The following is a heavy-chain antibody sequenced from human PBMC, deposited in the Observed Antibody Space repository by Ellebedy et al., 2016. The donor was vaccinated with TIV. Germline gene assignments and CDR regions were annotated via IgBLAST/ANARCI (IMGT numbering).Heavy chain of an antibody. D-gene: IGHD3-16*01. V-gene: IGHV4-59*12. J-gene: IGHJ3*02. CDR2: IFYSGDT. CDR1: NGPIDKYY. CDR3: ARVGDYDQASFDT. Sequence: MPSETLSLTCTVSNGPIDKYYWTWIRQPPGSGLEWIGHIFYSGDTKYNSSLKNRVTISLDASKSQFSLKLLSMTAADTAVYYCARVGDYDQASFDTWGHGTMVTVSS.